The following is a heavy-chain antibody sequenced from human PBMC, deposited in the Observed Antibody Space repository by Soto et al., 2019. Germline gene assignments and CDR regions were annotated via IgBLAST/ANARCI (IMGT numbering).Heavy chain of an antibody. V-gene: IGHV4-4*02. CDR3: AKIVVVPAAINWFDP. CDR2: IYHSGST. Sequence: SETLSLTCAVSGGSISSSIWWSWIRQPPGKGLEWIGEIYHSGSTNYNPSLKSQVTISVDKSKNQFSLKLRSVTAADTAVYYCAKIVVVPAAINWFDPWGQGTLVTVSS. CDR1: GGSISSSIW. J-gene: IGHJ5*02. D-gene: IGHD2-2*01.